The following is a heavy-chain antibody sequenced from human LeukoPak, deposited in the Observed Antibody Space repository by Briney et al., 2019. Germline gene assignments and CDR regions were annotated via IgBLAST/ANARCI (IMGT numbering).Heavy chain of an antibody. J-gene: IGHJ6*03. D-gene: IGHD3-22*01. CDR2: FSVSDKTT. Sequence: GGTLRLSCAASGFTFSSYAMSWVRQAPGKGLEWVSGFSVSDKTTYYADSVKGRFTISRDNSKNTLYLQINSLRAEDTAVYYCAKDPIFYYDSSGHPSYYYYMDVWGKGTTVTVSS. V-gene: IGHV3-23*01. CDR1: GFTFSSYA. CDR3: AKDPIFYYDSSGHPSYYYYMDV.